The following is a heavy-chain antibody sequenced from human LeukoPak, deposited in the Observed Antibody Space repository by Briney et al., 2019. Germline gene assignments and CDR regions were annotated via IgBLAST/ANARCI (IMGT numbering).Heavy chain of an antibody. CDR1: GGSININTYY. CDR3: ARDQATIILGYFDY. CDR2: IYYSGRT. J-gene: IGHJ4*02. Sequence: SETLSLTCTVSGGSININTYYWGWIRQPPGKGLEWIGTIYYSGRTYYNPSLKSRVTISVDTSKNQFSLKLSSVTAADTAVYYCARDQATIILGYFDYWGQGTLVTVSS. D-gene: IGHD1-26*01. V-gene: IGHV4-39*07.